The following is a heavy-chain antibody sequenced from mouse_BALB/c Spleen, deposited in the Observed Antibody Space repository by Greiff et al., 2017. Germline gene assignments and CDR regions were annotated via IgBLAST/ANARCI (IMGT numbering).Heavy chain of an antibody. V-gene: IGHV1S81*02. J-gene: IGHJ3*01. CDR2: INPSNGGT. CDR1: GYTFTSYY. Sequence: VKLVESGAELVKPGASVKLSCKASGYTFTSYYMYWVKQRPGQGLEWIGEINPSNGGTNFNEKFKSKATLTVDKSSSTAYMQLSSLTSEDSAVYYCTRPPYGNYPAWFAYWGQGTLVTVSA. D-gene: IGHD2-1*01. CDR3: TRPPYGNYPAWFAY.